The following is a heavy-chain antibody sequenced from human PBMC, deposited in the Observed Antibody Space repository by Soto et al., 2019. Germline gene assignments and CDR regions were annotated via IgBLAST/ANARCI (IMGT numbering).Heavy chain of an antibody. CDR3: ASAPVIDYFDS. Sequence: QLQLQESGPGLVKPSETLSLTCTVSGGSLSSSIYYWGWIRQPPGKGLEWIGSIFYHGNTYYNPSLKSRVTISLDTSQNRFSLRLSSVTAADTAVYYCASAPVIDYFDSWGQGTLVTVSS. CDR1: GGSLSSSIYY. V-gene: IGHV4-39*01. J-gene: IGHJ4*02. CDR2: IFYHGNT.